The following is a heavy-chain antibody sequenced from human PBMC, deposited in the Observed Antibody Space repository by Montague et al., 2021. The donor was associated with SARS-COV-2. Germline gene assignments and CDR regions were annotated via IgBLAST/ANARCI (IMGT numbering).Heavy chain of an antibody. V-gene: IGHV4-39*01. J-gene: IGHJ3*02. D-gene: IGHD3-22*01. CDR3: ASPTYYYDSSGSDAFDI. CDR2: IYYSGST. Sequence: SETLSLTCTVSGGSISSSSYYWGWIRQPPGKGLEWIGGIYYSGSTYYNPSLKSRVTISVDTSKNQFSLKLSSVTAADTAVYYCASPTYYYDSSGSDAFDIWGRGTMVTVSS. CDR1: GGSISSSSYY.